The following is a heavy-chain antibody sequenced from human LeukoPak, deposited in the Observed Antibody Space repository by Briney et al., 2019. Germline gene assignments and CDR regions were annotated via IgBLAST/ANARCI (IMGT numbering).Heavy chain of an antibody. CDR2: IWYDGSNK. J-gene: IGHJ4*02. V-gene: IGHV3-33*01. CDR3: ARVVGRYYGSGSYQGLDY. Sequence: PGGSLRLSCAASVFTFSTYGMHWVRQAPGKGLEGVAVIWYDGSNKYYADSVKGRFTISRDNSKNTLYLQMNSLRAEDTAVYYCARVVGRYYGSGSYQGLDYWGQGTLVTVSS. CDR1: VFTFSTYG. D-gene: IGHD3-10*01.